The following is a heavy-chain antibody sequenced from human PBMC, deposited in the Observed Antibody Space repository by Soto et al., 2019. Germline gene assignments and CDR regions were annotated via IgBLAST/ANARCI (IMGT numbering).Heavy chain of an antibody. Sequence: EVQLVESGGGLVQPGGSLRLSCAASGFTFSSSWMHWVRQAPGKGLVWVSRINSGASTTNYADSVKGRFTIFRDNARNTLYLQMDSLTADDTAVYYCARGPTGWFGYDYWGQGTLVTVSS. J-gene: IGHJ4*02. V-gene: IGHV3-74*01. D-gene: IGHD3-10*01. CDR2: INSGASTT. CDR3: ARGPTGWFGYDY. CDR1: GFTFSSSW.